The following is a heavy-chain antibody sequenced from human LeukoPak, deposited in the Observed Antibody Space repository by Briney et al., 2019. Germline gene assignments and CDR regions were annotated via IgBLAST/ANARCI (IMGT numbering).Heavy chain of an antibody. CDR2: ISWDGGST. CDR3: AKDINPYSDRWGGYDY. D-gene: IGHD7-27*01. J-gene: IGHJ4*02. CDR1: GFTFDDYT. V-gene: IGHV3-43*01. Sequence: PGGSLRLSCAASGFTFDDYTMHWVRQAPGRGLEWVSLISWDGGSTYYADSVKGRFTISRDNSKNSLYLQMNSLRTEDTALYYCAKDINPYSDRWGGYDYWGQGTLFTVSS.